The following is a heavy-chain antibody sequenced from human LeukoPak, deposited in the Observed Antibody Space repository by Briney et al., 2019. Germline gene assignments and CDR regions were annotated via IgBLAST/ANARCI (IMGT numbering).Heavy chain of an antibody. V-gene: IGHV3-30*18. CDR2: ISFDGHT. J-gene: IGHJ4*02. D-gene: IGHD2-2*01. Sequence: PGGSLRLSCAASGFTFSSYGMHWVRQAPGKGLEWVTVISFDGHTNYADSVKGRFTISRDNSKNTLYLQMNGLRDEDTAVYYCAKERGSTTPFDYWGQGTLVTVSS. CDR1: GFTFSSYG. CDR3: AKERGSTTPFDY.